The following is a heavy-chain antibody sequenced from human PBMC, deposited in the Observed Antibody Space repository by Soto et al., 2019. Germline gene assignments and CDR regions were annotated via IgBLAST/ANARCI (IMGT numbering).Heavy chain of an antibody. J-gene: IGHJ4*02. CDR2: ISTFHGNT. V-gene: IGHV1-18*01. CDR3: ARGPVGTTSKVFDY. CDR1: GYTFTNQG. Sequence: ASVKVSCKASGYTFTNQGISWVRQAPGQGLEWVGWISTFHGNTDFAQKLQGRVTLTTDTSTSTAYMELRDLRSDDTAVYFCARGPVGTTSKVFDYWGQGTLVTVS. D-gene: IGHD1-26*01.